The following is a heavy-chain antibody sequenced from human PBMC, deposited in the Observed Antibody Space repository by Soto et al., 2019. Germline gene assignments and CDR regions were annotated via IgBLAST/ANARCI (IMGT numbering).Heavy chain of an antibody. CDR2: INHSGST. V-gene: IGHV4-34*01. J-gene: IGHJ5*02. CDR1: GGSFSGYY. Sequence: SETLSLTCAVYGGSFSGYYWSWIRQPPGKGLEWIGEINHSGSTNYNPSIKSRVTISVDTSKNQFSLKLLSVTAADTAVYYGARVRFWSGYPNWFDPWGQGTLVTVSS. D-gene: IGHD3-3*01. CDR3: ARVRFWSGYPNWFDP.